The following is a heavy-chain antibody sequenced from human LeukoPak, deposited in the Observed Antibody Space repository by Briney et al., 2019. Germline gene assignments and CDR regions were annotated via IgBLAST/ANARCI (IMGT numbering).Heavy chain of an antibody. V-gene: IGHV1-69*05. Sequence: SVKVSCKASGGTFSSYAISWVRQAPGQGLEWMGGFIPNFGTTNYAQKFQGRVTITTDESTSTVYMELSSLRSEDTAVYYCARNPSSSWYNRRTTNWFDPWGQGTLVTVSS. CDR1: GGTFSSYA. CDR2: FIPNFGTT. J-gene: IGHJ5*02. CDR3: ARNPSSSWYNRRTTNWFDP. D-gene: IGHD6-13*01.